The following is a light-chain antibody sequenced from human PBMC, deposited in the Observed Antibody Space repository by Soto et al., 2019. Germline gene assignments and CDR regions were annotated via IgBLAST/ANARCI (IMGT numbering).Light chain of an antibody. Sequence: ASQSVSRRLAWYQQRPGQSPRLLISGASMRASGVPVRFIGSGSGTDLPLTSTVLEFEHFAVYDCQQYGGSRITFGRGTRLEIK. CDR2: GAS. J-gene: IGKJ5*01. V-gene: IGKV3D-15*03. CDR1: QSVSRR. CDR3: QQYGGSRIT.